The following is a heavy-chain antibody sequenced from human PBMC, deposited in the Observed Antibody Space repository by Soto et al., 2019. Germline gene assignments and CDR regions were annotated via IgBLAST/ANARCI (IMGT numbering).Heavy chain of an antibody. Sequence: GASVKVSCKASGGAFNNYAIYWVRQAPGQGLEWLGTIVPVFLSVYYAPRFQGRLTITADGSTGTVYMMLTSLKSEDTAVYYCAREMPSTAAAYFYYGLNVWGQGTSVTVSS. J-gene: IGHJ6*02. V-gene: IGHV1-69*13. CDR1: GGAFNNYA. CDR2: IVPVFLSV. CDR3: AREMPSTAAAYFYYGLNV. D-gene: IGHD6-13*01.